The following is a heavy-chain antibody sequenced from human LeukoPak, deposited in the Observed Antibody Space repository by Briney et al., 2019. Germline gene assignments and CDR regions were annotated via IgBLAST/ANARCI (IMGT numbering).Heavy chain of an antibody. CDR2: ISWNSGSI. J-gene: IGHJ4*02. V-gene: IGHV3-9*03. CDR1: GFTFDDYA. CDR3: AKDKSSSWYYFDY. Sequence: PGGSLRLSCAASGFTFDDYAMHWVRQAPGKGLEWVSGISWNSGSIGYADSVKGRFTISRDNAKDSLYLQMNSLRAEDMALYYCAKDKSSSWYYFDYWGQGTLVTASS. D-gene: IGHD6-13*01.